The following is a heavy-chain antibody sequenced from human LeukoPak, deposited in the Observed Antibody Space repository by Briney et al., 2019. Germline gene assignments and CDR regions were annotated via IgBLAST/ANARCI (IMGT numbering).Heavy chain of an antibody. V-gene: IGHV5-51*01. CDR3: ARGSQDYYYYMDV. CDR2: IYPGDSDT. Sequence: GESLKISCKGSGYSLTSYWIGWVRQMPGKGLEWMGIIYPGDSDTRYSPSFQGQVTISADKSISTAYLQWSSLKASDTAMYYCARGSQDYYYYMDVWGKGTTVTVSS. J-gene: IGHJ6*03. CDR1: GYSLTSYW.